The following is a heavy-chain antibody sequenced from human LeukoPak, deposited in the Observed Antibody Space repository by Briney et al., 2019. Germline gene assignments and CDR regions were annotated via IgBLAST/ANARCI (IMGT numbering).Heavy chain of an antibody. D-gene: IGHD5-18*01. CDR3: ARGQKYTSGYTVTELGSRYFDY. V-gene: IGHV3-7*03. Sequence: GGSLRLSCVASGFTFSSYWMSWVRQAPGKGLECVAGIKQDGSEKYYVDSVKGRFTISRDNAKNSLYLQMNSLRVEDTAVYYCARGQKYTSGYTVTELGSRYFDYWGQRTLVTVSS. CDR2: IKQDGSEK. CDR1: GFTFSSYW. J-gene: IGHJ4*02.